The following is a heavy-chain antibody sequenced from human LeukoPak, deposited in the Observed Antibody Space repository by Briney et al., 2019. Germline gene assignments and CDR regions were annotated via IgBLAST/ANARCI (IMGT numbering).Heavy chain of an antibody. J-gene: IGHJ1*01. V-gene: IGHV3-21*01. CDR3: ARGYCGGDCYGD. D-gene: IGHD2-21*02. CDR2: ISGSSRHI. Sequence: PGGSLRLSCAASGFTFSDYFMNWVRQAPGKGLEYVSSISGSSRHIYYADSVKGRFTISRDNTKSSLYLQMNSLRVEDMAVYYCARGYCGGDCYGDWGQGTLVTVSS. CDR1: GFTFSDYF.